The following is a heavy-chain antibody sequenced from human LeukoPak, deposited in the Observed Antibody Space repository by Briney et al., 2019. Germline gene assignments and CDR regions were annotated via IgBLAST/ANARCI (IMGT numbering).Heavy chain of an antibody. Sequence: PSETLSLTCTVSGGSISSSSYYWGWIRQPPGKGLEWIGGIYYSGSTYYNPSLKSRVTISVDTSKNQFSLKLSSVTAADTAVYHCAGSSLFGVVTDFDYWGQGTLVTVSS. CDR3: AGSSLFGVVTDFDY. D-gene: IGHD3-3*01. V-gene: IGHV4-39*01. CDR1: GGSISSSSYY. J-gene: IGHJ4*02. CDR2: IYYSGST.